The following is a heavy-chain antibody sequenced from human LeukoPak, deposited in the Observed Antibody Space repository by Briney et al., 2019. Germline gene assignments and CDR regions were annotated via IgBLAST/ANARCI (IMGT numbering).Heavy chain of an antibody. CDR1: GVTFSSYG. D-gene: IGHD2-2*01. V-gene: IGHV1-69*13. J-gene: IGHJ4*02. CDR2: IIPFFGTP. CDR3: ARGVGYCSTTSCYGGGSYFDS. Sequence: ASVKVSCKASGVTFSSYGISWVRQAPGQGLEWMGGIIPFFGTPNYAQKFQGRVTITADESTTTAYMELSSLRFDDTAVYFCARGVGYCSTTSCYGGGSYFDSWGQGTLVTVSS.